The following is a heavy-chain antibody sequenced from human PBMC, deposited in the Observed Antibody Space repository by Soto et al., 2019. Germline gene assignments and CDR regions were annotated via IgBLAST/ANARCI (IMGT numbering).Heavy chain of an antibody. V-gene: IGHV3-30*18. Sequence: GGSLRLSCAASGFTFSSYGMHWVRQAPGKGLEWVAVISYDGSNKYYADSVKGRFTISRDNSKNTLYLQMNSLRAEDTAVYYCAKDGSNYDFWSGYFRPKARYNWFDPWGQGTLVPVSS. CDR3: AKDGSNYDFWSGYFRPKARYNWFDP. J-gene: IGHJ5*02. CDR2: ISYDGSNK. CDR1: GFTFSSYG. D-gene: IGHD3-3*01.